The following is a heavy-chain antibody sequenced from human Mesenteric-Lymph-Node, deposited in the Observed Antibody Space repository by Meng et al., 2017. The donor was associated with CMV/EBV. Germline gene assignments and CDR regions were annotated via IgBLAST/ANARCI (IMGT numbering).Heavy chain of an antibody. Sequence: YVSSGSYYWSWIRQPPGKGLEWIGYIYYSGSTNDNPSLKSRVTISVDTSKNQFSLKLSSVTAADTAVYYCASGGCSSTSCYEYFQHWGQGTLVTVSS. CDR3: ASGGCSSTSCYEYFQH. V-gene: IGHV4-61*01. CDR1: YVSSGSYY. J-gene: IGHJ1*01. CDR2: IYYSGST. D-gene: IGHD2-2*01.